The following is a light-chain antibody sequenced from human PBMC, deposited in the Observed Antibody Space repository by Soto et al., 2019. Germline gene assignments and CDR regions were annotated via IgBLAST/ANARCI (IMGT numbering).Light chain of an antibody. J-gene: IGKJ1*01. V-gene: IGKV3-15*01. CDR3: QHYDAWRT. CDR1: QSVSSN. CDR2: GAS. Sequence: EIVMTQSPAALSVSPGERATLSCRAGQSVSSNLAWYQQKPGQAPRLLIYGASSRAAGAPDRFTGSGSGTEFTLTISSLQSEDFAFYYCQHYDAWRTFGQGTKVDIK.